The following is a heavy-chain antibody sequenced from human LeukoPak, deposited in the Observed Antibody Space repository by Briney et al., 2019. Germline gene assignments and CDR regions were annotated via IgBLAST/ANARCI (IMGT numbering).Heavy chain of an antibody. CDR2: INHSGST. D-gene: IGHD3-22*01. J-gene: IGHJ4*02. V-gene: IGHV4-34*01. Sequence: SETLSLTCAVYGGPFSGYYWSWIRQPPGKGLEWIGEINHSGSTNYNPSLKSRVTISVDTSKNQFSLKLSSVTAADTAVYYCARGDSSGYPFDYWGQGTLVTVSS. CDR3: ARGDSSGYPFDY. CDR1: GGPFSGYY.